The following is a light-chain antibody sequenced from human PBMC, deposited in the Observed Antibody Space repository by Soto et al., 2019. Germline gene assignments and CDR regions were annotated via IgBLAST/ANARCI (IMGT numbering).Light chain of an antibody. CDR1: QNIYTW. CDR2: KAS. Sequence: DYQVTQSPSTLSASVGDRVTITCRASQNIYTWLAWYQQKPGIAPKLLIHKASTLESGVPSRFSGSGYGTEFTLTISGLEPEESATYYCQQYDRYSTFGQGTKVEIK. CDR3: QQYDRYST. V-gene: IGKV1-5*03. J-gene: IGKJ1*01.